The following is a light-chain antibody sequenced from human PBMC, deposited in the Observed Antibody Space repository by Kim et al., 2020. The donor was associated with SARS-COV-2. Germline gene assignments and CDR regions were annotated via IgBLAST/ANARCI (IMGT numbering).Light chain of an antibody. CDR3: SSYTSISTYV. Sequence: QSALTQPASVSGSPGQSITISCTGTSSDVGAFNYVSWYQQHPGKAPILIIYDVTTRPSGISNRFSGSKSGNTASLTISGLQAEDEADYSCSSYTSISTYVFGTGTKVTVL. J-gene: IGLJ1*01. CDR1: SSDVGAFNY. V-gene: IGLV2-14*03. CDR2: DVT.